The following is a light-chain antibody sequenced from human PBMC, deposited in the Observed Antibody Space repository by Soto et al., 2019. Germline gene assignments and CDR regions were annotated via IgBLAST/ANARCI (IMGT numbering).Light chain of an antibody. V-gene: IGLV1-40*01. Sequence: QSVLTQPPSVSGAPGQRVTISCTGSSSNIGAGHDLHWYQQLPGTAPKLLIYGDSNRPSGVPDRFSGSKSGASASLAITGLQAEDEAEYQCLSYDSDMISNRYVCGTGTKLTVL. CDR2: GDS. J-gene: IGLJ1*01. CDR1: SSNIGAGHD. CDR3: LSYDSDMISNRYV.